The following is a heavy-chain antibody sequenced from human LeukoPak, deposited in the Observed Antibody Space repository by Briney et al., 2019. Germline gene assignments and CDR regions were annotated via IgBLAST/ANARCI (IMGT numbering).Heavy chain of an antibody. CDR1: EFTFSSYA. CDR2: ISGSGGST. V-gene: IGHV3-23*01. D-gene: IGHD5-12*01. CDR3: AKAGYSGYDYFDY. Sequence: GGSLRLSCPASEFTFSSYAMSWVRQAPGTGLEWVSAISGSGGSTYYADSVKRRFTISRDNSKNTLYLQMNSLRAEDTAVYYCAKAGYSGYDYFDYWGQGTLVTVSS. J-gene: IGHJ4*02.